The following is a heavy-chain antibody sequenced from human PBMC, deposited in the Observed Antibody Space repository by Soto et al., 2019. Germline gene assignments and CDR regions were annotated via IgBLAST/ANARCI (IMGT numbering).Heavy chain of an antibody. V-gene: IGHV1-46*01. CDR1: GYTFTSYY. CDR2: INPSGGST. D-gene: IGHD2-2*01. CDR3: ARKRDCSSTSVYGMDA. Sequence: ASVKVSCKASGYTFTSYYMHWVRQAPGQGLEWMGIINPSGGSTSYAQKFQGRVTMTRDTSTSTVYMELSSLRSEDTAVYYCARKRDCSSTSVYGMDAWGQGTRVTVSS. J-gene: IGHJ6*02.